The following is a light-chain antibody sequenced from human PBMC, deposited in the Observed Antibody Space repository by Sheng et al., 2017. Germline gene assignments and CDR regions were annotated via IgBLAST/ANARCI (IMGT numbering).Light chain of an antibody. CDR1: QSVTSSY. Sequence: EIVLTQSPGTLSLSPGERATLSCRASQSVTSSYLAWYQQKPGQTPRLLIYGASRRATGIPDRFSGSGSGTDFTLTITRLEPEDFAVYYCQLYDISPPITFGQGTRLGIK. J-gene: IGKJ5*01. CDR2: GAS. V-gene: IGKV3-20*01. CDR3: QLYDISPPIT.